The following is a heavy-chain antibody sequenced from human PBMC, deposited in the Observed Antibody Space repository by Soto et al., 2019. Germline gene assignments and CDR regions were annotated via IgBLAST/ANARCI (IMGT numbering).Heavy chain of an antibody. CDR2: IFHGGGT. Sequence: LSLTCDVSGESFSGYYWSWIRQPPGKGLEWIGQIFHGGGTNYSPSLKSRVTISVDTSKNQFSLELTSVTAADTAVYYCARPHYDSNTFYSFFDYWGQGTLVTVSS. CDR1: GESFSGYY. CDR3: ARPHYDSNTFYSFFDY. D-gene: IGHD3-22*01. J-gene: IGHJ4*02. V-gene: IGHV4-34*12.